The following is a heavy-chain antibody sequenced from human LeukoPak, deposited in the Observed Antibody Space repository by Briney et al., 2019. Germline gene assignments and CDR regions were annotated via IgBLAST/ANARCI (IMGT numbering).Heavy chain of an antibody. J-gene: IGHJ3*02. Sequence: PGGSLRLSCAASGFTFRGYSMSWVRQAPGKGLDWVSSISSSNNYIYYADSLKGRFTISRDNAKNSLYLQMNSLRAEDTAVYYCARALATVDSFDIWGQGTMVTVSS. CDR1: GFTFRGYS. CDR2: ISSSNNYI. V-gene: IGHV3-21*01. D-gene: IGHD5-12*01. CDR3: ARALATVDSFDI.